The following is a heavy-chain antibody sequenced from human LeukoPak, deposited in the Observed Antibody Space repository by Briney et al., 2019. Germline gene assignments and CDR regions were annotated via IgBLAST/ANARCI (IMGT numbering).Heavy chain of an antibody. Sequence: GESLKISCKGSGYSFSSYWIVWVRQMPGKGLEWMGIIYPGYFDTRYSPSFEGQVTISADKSISTAYLQWSSLKASDTAIYYCARRRGNTIDYWGQGTLVTVSS. CDR3: ARRRGNTIDY. V-gene: IGHV5-51*01. CDR2: IYPGYFDT. D-gene: IGHD4-23*01. J-gene: IGHJ4*02. CDR1: GYSFSSYW.